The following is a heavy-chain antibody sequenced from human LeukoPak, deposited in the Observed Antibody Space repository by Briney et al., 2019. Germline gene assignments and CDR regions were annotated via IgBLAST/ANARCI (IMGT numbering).Heavy chain of an antibody. D-gene: IGHD5-24*01. CDR1: GFTLSTYS. V-gene: IGHV3-21*01. J-gene: IGHJ4*02. Sequence: PGGSLRLSRAASGFTLSTYSLNSVRQAPRKGLEWVSSISSSSLYIYYAHSVKGRFTISRDNAKNSLFLQMNSLRAEDTAVYYCAREGDGYNSPIDYWGQGTLVTVSS. CDR2: ISSSSLYI. CDR3: AREGDGYNSPIDY.